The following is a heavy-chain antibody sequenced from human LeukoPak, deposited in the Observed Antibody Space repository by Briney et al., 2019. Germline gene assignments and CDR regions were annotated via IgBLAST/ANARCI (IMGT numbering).Heavy chain of an antibody. CDR2: INSDGSAT. V-gene: IGHV3-74*01. CDR1: GFIFSNAW. Sequence: GGSLRLSCAASGFIFSNAWMHWVRQVPGKGLLWVSRINSDGSATIYADSVRGRFTISRDNAKNTLYLQMSGLRVEDTAVYHCASDSPYYGMDVWGQGTTVTVSS. J-gene: IGHJ6*02. CDR3: ASDSPYYGMDV.